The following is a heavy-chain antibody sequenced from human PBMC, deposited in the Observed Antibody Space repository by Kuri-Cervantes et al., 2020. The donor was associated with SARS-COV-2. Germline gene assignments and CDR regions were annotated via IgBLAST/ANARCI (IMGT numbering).Heavy chain of an antibody. CDR2: ISSSSSYI. Sequence: GESLKISCAASGFTFSSYSMNWVRQAPGKGLEWVSSISSSSSYIYYADSVKGRFTISRDNAKNSLYLQMNSLRAEDTAVYYCARDFLYCSSTSCYFGWFDPWGQGTLVTVSS. J-gene: IGHJ5*02. V-gene: IGHV3-21*01. CDR1: GFTFSSYS. D-gene: IGHD2-2*01. CDR3: ARDFLYCSSTSCYFGWFDP.